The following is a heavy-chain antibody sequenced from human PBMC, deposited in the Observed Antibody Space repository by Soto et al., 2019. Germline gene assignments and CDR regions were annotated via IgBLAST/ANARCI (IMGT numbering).Heavy chain of an antibody. D-gene: IGHD4-17*01. J-gene: IGHJ4*02. CDR3: ARRTACDYGGNNNPYYLDY. CDR2: TSSIGKT. V-gene: IGHV4-39*01. Sequence: PSPTRSRTCPVSGGYITICGYSWVWLRPAPGKVLDWLRSTSSIGKTYNIPSLQHIVIISIYTSNNQFSLNFTSVTAEDTAVYYCARRTACDYGGNNNPYYLDYWGRGTLVPVSS. CDR1: GGYITICGYS.